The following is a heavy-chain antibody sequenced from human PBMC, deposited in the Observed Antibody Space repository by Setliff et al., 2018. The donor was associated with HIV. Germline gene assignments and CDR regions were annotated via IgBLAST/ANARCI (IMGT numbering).Heavy chain of an antibody. CDR1: GDSITSGHFY. CDR3: ARRLGYCSGGSCRTPSDY. V-gene: IGHV4-39*01. D-gene: IGHD2-15*01. J-gene: IGHJ4*02. CDR2: ILDGRVT. Sequence: SETLSLTCTVSGDSITSGHFYWGWIRQAPGKGLEWIGNILDGRVTFFNPSLRGRVTISVDASKNQFSLKLSSVTAADTAVYYCARRLGYCSGGSCRTPSDYWGQGTLVTVSS.